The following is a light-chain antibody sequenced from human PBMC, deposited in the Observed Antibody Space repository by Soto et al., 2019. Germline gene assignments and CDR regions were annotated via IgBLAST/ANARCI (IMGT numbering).Light chain of an antibody. CDR1: SSDVGGYNY. CDR3: SSSTSTNTHWV. J-gene: IGLJ3*02. V-gene: IGLV2-14*01. CDR2: EVS. Sequence: QSALTQPASVSGSPGQSITISCTGTSSDVGGYNYVSWYQQHPGKAPKLMIYEVSHRPSGVSNRFSGSKSSNTASLTISGLQAEDEADYYCSSSTSTNTHWVFGGGTKLTVL.